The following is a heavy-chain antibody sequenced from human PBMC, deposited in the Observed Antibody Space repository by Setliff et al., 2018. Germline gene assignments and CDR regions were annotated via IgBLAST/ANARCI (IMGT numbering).Heavy chain of an antibody. CDR1: GYSFSNFW. CDR3: ARKSCTSSTTCFRLY. V-gene: IGHV5-51*01. CDR2: VFPDDSDT. D-gene: IGHD2-8*01. Sequence: GESLKISCKGSGYSFSNFWIGWVRQMPGKGLEWMGMVFPDDSDTRYSPAFQGQMTISVDKSIRTAYLQWNTLRPSDTATYYCARKSCTSSTTCFRLYWGQGTVVTVSS. J-gene: IGHJ4*02.